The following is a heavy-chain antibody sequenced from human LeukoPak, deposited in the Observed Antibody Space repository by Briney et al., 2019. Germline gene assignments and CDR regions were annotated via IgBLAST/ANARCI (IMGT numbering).Heavy chain of an antibody. CDR3: AREYN. CDR2: IRYDGSIK. Sequence: GGSLRLSCAASGFTFSSYVMHWVRQAPGKGLEWVSFIRYDGSIKYYVDSVKGRFAISRDNAKNSLYLQMNSLRAEDTAVYYCAREYNWGQGTLVTVSS. J-gene: IGHJ4*02. V-gene: IGHV3-30*02. CDR1: GFTFSSYV. D-gene: IGHD5-12*01.